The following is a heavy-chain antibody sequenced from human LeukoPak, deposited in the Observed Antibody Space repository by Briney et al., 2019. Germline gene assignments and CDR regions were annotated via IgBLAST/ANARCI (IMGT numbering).Heavy chain of an antibody. V-gene: IGHV1-2*06. Sequence: ASVKVPCKASGYTFTGYYMHWVRQAPGQGLEWMGRINPNSGGTNYAQKFQGRVTMTRDTSISTAYMELSRLRSDDTAVYYCARVPNSSSWYFYFDYWGQGTLVTVSS. CDR2: INPNSGGT. CDR1: GYTFTGYY. J-gene: IGHJ4*02. CDR3: ARVPNSSSWYFYFDY. D-gene: IGHD6-13*01.